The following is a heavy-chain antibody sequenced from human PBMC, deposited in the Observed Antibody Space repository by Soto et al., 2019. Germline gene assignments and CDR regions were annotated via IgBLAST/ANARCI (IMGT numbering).Heavy chain of an antibody. CDR3: AIFIAVAGYDYYYYGMDV. CDR1: GYSFTSYW. D-gene: IGHD6-19*01. V-gene: IGHV5-10-1*01. CDR2: IDPSDSYT. J-gene: IGHJ6*02. Sequence: XESLKISFKGSGYSFTSYWISWVRQMPGKGLEWVGRIDPSDSYTNYSPSFQGHVTISADKSISTAYLQWSSLKASDTAMYYCAIFIAVAGYDYYYYGMDVWGQGTTVTVSS.